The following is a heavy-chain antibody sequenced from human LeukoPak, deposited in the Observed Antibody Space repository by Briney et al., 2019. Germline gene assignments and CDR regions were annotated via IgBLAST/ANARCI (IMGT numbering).Heavy chain of an antibody. V-gene: IGHV4-59*01. D-gene: IGHD2/OR15-2a*01. CDR3: ARVKATVTSFDI. J-gene: IGHJ3*02. Sequence: PSETLSLTCTVSGGSISSYYGSWIRQSPGKGLEWIANIYYTGTPYYNPSLQSRVTISVDMSKNQFSLKLSTATAADTAVYYCARVKATVTSFDIWGQGTMVTVSS. CDR1: GGSISSYY. CDR2: IYYTGTP.